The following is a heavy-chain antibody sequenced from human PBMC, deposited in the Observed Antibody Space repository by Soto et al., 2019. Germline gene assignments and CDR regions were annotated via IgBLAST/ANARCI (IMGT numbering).Heavy chain of an antibody. J-gene: IGHJ3*02. CDR2: IGGAGSNI. CDR3: AKDLVSRNGVYDPFDI. Sequence: EVQLLESGGGLVQPGGSLRLSCAASGFIFSEYAMTWVRQAPGKGLEWVSVIGGAGSNIHYADSVEGRFTVSRDDSKNTLYLRMDSLRVEDTAVYYCAKDLVSRNGVYDPFDIWGPGTKVTVSS. D-gene: IGHD2-8*01. CDR1: GFIFSEYA. V-gene: IGHV3-23*01.